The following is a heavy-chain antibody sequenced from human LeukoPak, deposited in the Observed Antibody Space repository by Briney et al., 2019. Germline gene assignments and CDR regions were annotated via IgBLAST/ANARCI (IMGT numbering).Heavy chain of an antibody. D-gene: IGHD6-19*01. V-gene: IGHV4-59*01. Sequence: QVQLQESGPGLVKPSETLSLTCTVSGGSISSSYWSWIRQPPGKGLEWIGYIYYSGSTNYNPSLKRRVTISVDTSKNQFSLKLSSVTAADTAVYYCAREGWDSFDYWGQGTLVTVSS. CDR2: IYYSGST. J-gene: IGHJ4*02. CDR3: AREGWDSFDY. CDR1: GGSISSSY.